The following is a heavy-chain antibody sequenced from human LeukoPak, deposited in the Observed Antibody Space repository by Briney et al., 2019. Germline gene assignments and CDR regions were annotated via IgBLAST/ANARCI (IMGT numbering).Heavy chain of an antibody. CDR2: ISGRGGTT. CDR1: KFTFSSYA. D-gene: IGHD4-17*01. V-gene: IGHV3-23*01. J-gene: IGHJ3*02. CDR3: AKRDRTVTHAFDI. Sequence: GGSLRLSCVASKFTFSSYALTWVRQAPGKGLEWVSAISGRGGTTYYADSVKGRFTISRDNSENTLYLQMNSLRAEDTAVYYCAKRDRTVTHAFDIWGQGTMVTVSS.